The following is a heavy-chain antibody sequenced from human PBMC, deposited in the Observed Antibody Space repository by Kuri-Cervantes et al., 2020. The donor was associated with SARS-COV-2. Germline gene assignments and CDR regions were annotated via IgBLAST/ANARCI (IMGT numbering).Heavy chain of an antibody. Sequence: LRLSCTVSGGSISSSSYYWGWIRQPPGKGLEWIGSIYYSGSTYYNPSLKSRVTISVDTSKNQFSLKLSSVTAADTAVYYCARSRGYCSSTSCFYYYGMDVWGQGTTVTVSS. CDR1: GGSISSSSYY. CDR3: ARSRGYCSSTSCFYYYGMDV. V-gene: IGHV4-39*01. D-gene: IGHD2-2*01. J-gene: IGHJ6*02. CDR2: IYYSGST.